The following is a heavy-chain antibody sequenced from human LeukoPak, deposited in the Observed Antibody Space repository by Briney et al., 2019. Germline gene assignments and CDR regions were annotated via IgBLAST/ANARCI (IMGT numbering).Heavy chain of an antibody. J-gene: IGHJ1*01. CDR2: IIPIFGTA. V-gene: IGHV1-69*01. D-gene: IGHD3-22*01. CDR3: ARGLDSSGYYYLGYFQH. Sequence: ASVKVSCKASGGTFSSYAISWVRQAPGQGLEWMGGIIPIFGTANYAQKFQGRVTITADESTSTAYMELSSLRSEDTAVYYCARGLDSSGYYYLGYFQHWGQGTLVTVSS. CDR1: GGTFSSYA.